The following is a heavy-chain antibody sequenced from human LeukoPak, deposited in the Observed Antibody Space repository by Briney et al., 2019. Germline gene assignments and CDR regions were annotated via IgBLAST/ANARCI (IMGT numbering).Heavy chain of an antibody. D-gene: IGHD6-19*01. CDR3: AREPTDSSGWFLFFDH. CDR1: GYTFTSYG. Sequence: ASVKVSCKASGYTFTSYGITWVRQAPGQGLEWMGWISAYNGNTNYAQKLQGRVTMTTDTSTSTAYMELRSLRSDDTAVYYCAREPTDSSGWFLFFDHWGQGTLVTVSS. CDR2: ISAYNGNT. J-gene: IGHJ4*02. V-gene: IGHV1-18*01.